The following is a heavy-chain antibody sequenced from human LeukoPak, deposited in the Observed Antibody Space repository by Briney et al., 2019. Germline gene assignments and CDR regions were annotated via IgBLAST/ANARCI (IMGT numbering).Heavy chain of an antibody. D-gene: IGHD2-2*01. CDR3: AGNIVVVPAAPRVGIDY. CDR2: INHSGST. Sequence: SETLSLTCAVYGGSFSGYYWSWIRHPPGKGLEWIGEINHSGSTNYNPSPKSRVTISVDTSKNQFSLKLSSVTAADTAVYYCAGNIVVVPAAPRVGIDYWGQGTLVTVSS. J-gene: IGHJ4*02. V-gene: IGHV4-34*01. CDR1: GGSFSGYY.